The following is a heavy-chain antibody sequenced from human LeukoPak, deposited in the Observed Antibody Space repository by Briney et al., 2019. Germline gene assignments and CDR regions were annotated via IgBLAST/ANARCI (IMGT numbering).Heavy chain of an antibody. V-gene: IGHV3-64*01. Sequence: GGSLRLSCAASGFTFSSYAMHWVRQAPGKGLEYVSAISINGGDTYYANSVKGRFTISRDNSKNKLYLQMGSLGAEDMAVYYCARVLRDASGYYDYWGQGTLVTVSS. CDR1: GFTFSSYA. CDR2: ISINGGDT. D-gene: IGHD3-22*01. CDR3: ARVLRDASGYYDY. J-gene: IGHJ4*01.